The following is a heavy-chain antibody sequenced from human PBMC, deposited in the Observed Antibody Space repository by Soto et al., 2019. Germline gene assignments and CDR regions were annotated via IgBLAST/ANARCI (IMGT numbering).Heavy chain of an antibody. CDR1: GGSISSGGYY. CDR2: IYYSGST. D-gene: IGHD6-19*01. CDR3: ARGRTRRGSSGWLPIDY. J-gene: IGHJ4*02. Sequence: SETLSLTCTVSGGSISSGGYYWSWIRQHPGKGLEWIGYIYYSGSTYYNPSLKSRVTISVDTSKNQFSLKLSSVTAADTAVYYCARGRTRRGSSGWLPIDYWGQGTLVTVSS. V-gene: IGHV4-31*03.